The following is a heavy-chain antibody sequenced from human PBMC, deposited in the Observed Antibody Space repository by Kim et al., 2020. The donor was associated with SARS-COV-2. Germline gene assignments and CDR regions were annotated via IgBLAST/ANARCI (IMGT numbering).Heavy chain of an antibody. CDR3: ARGGGTIFGVVIRGYWFDP. Sequence: SETLSLTCAVYGGSFSGYYWSWIRQPPGKGLEWIGEINHSGSTNYNPSLKSRVTISVDTSKNQFSLKLSSVTAADTAVYYCARGGGTIFGVVIRGYWFDPWGQGTLVTVSS. CDR2: INHSGST. D-gene: IGHD3-3*01. CDR1: GGSFSGYY. V-gene: IGHV4-34*01. J-gene: IGHJ5*02.